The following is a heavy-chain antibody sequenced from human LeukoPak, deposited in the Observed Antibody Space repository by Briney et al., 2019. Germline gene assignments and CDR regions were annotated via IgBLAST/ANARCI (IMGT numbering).Heavy chain of an antibody. V-gene: IGHV1-2*02. CDR1: GYTFTGYY. D-gene: IGHD3-10*01. CDR3: ARELYGSGSYYPLAI. CDR2: INPNSGGT. Sequence: ASVKVSCTASGYTFTGYYVHWVRQAPGQGLEWVGWINPNSGGTNYAQTFQGRVTMTRDTSTSTAYMELSRLRADDTAVYYCARELYGSGSYYPLAIWGQGTMVTVSS. J-gene: IGHJ3*02.